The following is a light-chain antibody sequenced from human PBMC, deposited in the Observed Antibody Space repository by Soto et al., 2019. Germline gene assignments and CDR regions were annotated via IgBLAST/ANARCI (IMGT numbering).Light chain of an antibody. Sequence: PGARVTLSCRASQSVSSSYLTWYQQKPGQAPRLLIYGASTRATGIPARFSGSGSGTDFTLTISSLQPEDFAVYYCQQDYNLPPFTFGPGTKVDIK. J-gene: IGKJ3*01. CDR3: QQDYNLPPFT. CDR2: GAS. CDR1: QSVSSSY. V-gene: IGKV3D-7*01.